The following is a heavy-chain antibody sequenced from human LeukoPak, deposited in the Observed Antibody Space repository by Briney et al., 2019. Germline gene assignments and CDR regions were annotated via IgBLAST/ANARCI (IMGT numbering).Heavy chain of an antibody. V-gene: IGHV3-23*01. J-gene: IGHJ4*02. Sequence: GGSLRLSCAASGFTFSTSAMSWVRQAPGKRLEWVSAISGSGGSTYYADSVKGRFTISRDNSKNTLYLQMNSLRAEDTAVYYCAKDGHCSSTSCYTYDYWGQGTLVTVSS. CDR1: GFTFSTSA. D-gene: IGHD2-2*02. CDR3: AKDGHCSSTSCYTYDY. CDR2: ISGSGGST.